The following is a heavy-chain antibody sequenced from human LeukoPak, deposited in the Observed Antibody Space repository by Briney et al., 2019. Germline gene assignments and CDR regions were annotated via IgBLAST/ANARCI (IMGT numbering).Heavy chain of an antibody. CDR3: ARAGSGIYSWDAFDI. Sequence: SETLSLTCTVSGGSISSYYWIWIRQPPGKELEWMVYIYYSWSTNYNPSLKSRITISVDTSKNQFSLKLSSVTAADTAVYYCARAGSGIYSWDAFDIWGQGTMVTVSS. J-gene: IGHJ3*02. V-gene: IGHV4-59*01. CDR2: IYYSWST. CDR1: GGSISSYY. D-gene: IGHD3-10*01.